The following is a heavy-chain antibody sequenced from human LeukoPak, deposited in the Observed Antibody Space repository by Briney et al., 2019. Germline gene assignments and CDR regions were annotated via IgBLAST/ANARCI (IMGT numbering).Heavy chain of an antibody. CDR1: GFTFSSYA. CDR3: AKAPRAAAGTYNGMDV. Sequence: GGSLRLPCAASGFTFSSYAMSWVRPAPGKGLEWLSAISGSGGSTYYADSVKGRFPISRDNSKNTLYLQMNSLGAEDTAVYYCAKAPRAAAGTYNGMDVWGQGTTVTVSS. D-gene: IGHD6-13*01. CDR2: ISGSGGST. J-gene: IGHJ6*02. V-gene: IGHV3-23*01.